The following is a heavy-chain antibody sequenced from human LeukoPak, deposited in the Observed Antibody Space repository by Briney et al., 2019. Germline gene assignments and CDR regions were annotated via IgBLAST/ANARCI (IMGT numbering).Heavy chain of an antibody. Sequence: PGGSLRLSCAASGFTFSNYWVSWVRQAPGKGLEWVANIKQDGSEKYYVDSVKGRFTISRDNAKNSLYLQMNSLRAEDTAVYYCAREYIYYDSSGYYYPYFDYWGQGTLVTVSS. J-gene: IGHJ4*02. CDR1: GFTFSNYW. CDR3: AREYIYYDSSGYYYPYFDY. V-gene: IGHV3-7*01. D-gene: IGHD3-22*01. CDR2: IKQDGSEK.